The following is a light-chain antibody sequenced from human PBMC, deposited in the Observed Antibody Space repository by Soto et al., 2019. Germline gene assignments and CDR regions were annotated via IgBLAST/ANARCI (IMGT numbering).Light chain of an antibody. CDR1: QSVSSY. J-gene: IGKJ4*01. CDR3: QQRSNWLRT. CDR2: DAS. V-gene: IGKV3-11*01. Sequence: EIVLTQSPATLSLSPGERATLSCRASQSVSSYLAWYQQKPGQAPRLLIYDASNRATGIPARFSGSGSETDFTLTIIRLEPEEFAVYYCQQRSNWLRTFGGGTKVEIK.